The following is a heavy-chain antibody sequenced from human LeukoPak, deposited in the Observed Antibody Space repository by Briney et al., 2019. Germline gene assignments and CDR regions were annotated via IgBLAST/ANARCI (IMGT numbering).Heavy chain of an antibody. J-gene: IGHJ4*02. Sequence: GSLRLSFPASGITLNTYAIHWVRKAPGKGPGWVAFISYDGGNEYYADSVKGRVTISRDNSKNTMFLQMISLKAEDTDLYYCERDNYGFDYWGQGTLVTVSS. CDR1: GITLNTYA. CDR3: ERDNYGFDY. CDR2: ISYDGGNE. V-gene: IGHV3-30-3*01. D-gene: IGHD3-16*01.